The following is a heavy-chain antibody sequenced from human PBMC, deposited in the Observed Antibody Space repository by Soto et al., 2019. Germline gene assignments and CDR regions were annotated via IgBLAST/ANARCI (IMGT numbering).Heavy chain of an antibody. V-gene: IGHV4-30-2*01. D-gene: IGHD2-2*01. CDR1: GGSISSGGYS. Sequence: QLQLQESGSGLVKPSQTLSLTCAVSGGSISSGGYSWSWIRQPPGKGLEWIGYIYHSGSTYHNPSLKSRVTISVDRSKNQFSLKLSSVTAADTAVYYCARKGSTSLIGNWFDPWGQGTLVTVSS. CDR3: ARKGSTSLIGNWFDP. J-gene: IGHJ5*02. CDR2: IYHSGST.